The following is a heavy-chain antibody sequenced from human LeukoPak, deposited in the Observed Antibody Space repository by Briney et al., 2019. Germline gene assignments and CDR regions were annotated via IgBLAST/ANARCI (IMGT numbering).Heavy chain of an antibody. CDR1: GFTFSSYS. D-gene: IGHD1-26*01. J-gene: IGHJ4*02. V-gene: IGHV3-48*01. CDR2: ISSSSSTI. Sequence: GGSLRLSCAASGFTFSSYSMDWVRQAPGKGLEWVSYISSSSSTIYYADSVKGRFTISRDNAKNSLYLQMNSLRAEDTAVYYCARGVGAGSWGQGTLVTVSS. CDR3: ARGVGAGS.